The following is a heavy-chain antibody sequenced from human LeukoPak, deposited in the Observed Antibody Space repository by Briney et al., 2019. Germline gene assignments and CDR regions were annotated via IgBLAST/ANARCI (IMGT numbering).Heavy chain of an antibody. CDR2: IYYSGST. V-gene: IGHV4-39*07. D-gene: IGHD2-15*01. J-gene: IGHJ3*02. CDR3: ARALLDAFDI. Sequence: SENLSLNCTVSGGSISSSSYYWGWIRQPPGKGLEWIGSIYYSGSTYYNPSLKSRVTISVDTSKNQFSLKLSSVTAADTAVYYCARALLDAFDIWGQGTMVTVSS. CDR1: GGSISSSSYY.